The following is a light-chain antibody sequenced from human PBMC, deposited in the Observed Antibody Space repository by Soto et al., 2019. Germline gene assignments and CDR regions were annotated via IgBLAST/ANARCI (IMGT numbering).Light chain of an antibody. CDR1: QSVLYGSDNKNY. CDR3: XXNYYIPLT. CDR2: WAS. Sequence: DIVMTQSPDSLAVSLGERATINCKSSQSVLYGSDNKNYLAWYQQKAGQPPKLLIHWASTRESGVPDRFSGSGSGTDFTLPTPWLQADXXXXXXCXXNYYIPLTFGGGTKVDIK. V-gene: IGKV4-1*01. J-gene: IGKJ4*01.